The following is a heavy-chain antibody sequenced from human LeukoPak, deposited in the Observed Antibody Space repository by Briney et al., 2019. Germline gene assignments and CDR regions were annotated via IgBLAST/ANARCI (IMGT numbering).Heavy chain of an antibody. CDR3: ARGRRMVRGTYNYYYYYMDV. J-gene: IGHJ6*03. Sequence: SETLSLTCTVSGYSISSGYYWGWIRQPPGKGLEWIGSIYHSGNTYYNPSLKSRVTISVDTSKNQFSLKLTSVTAADTAVFYCARGRRMVRGTYNYYYYYMDVWGKGTTVTVSS. V-gene: IGHV4-38-2*02. CDR1: GYSISSGYY. D-gene: IGHD3-10*01. CDR2: IYHSGNT.